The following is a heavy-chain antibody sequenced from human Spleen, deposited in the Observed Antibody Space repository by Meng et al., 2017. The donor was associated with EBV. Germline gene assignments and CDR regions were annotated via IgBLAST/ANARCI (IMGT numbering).Heavy chain of an antibody. CDR1: GASISTSSDY. CDR3: ARGAGATDY. J-gene: IGHJ4*02. V-gene: IGHV4-39*01. D-gene: IGHD1-26*01. Sequence: QLHLQESGPGLLKPWETLSLTCTVSGASISTSSDYWGWVRQSPGKGLEWIGSFSQTGNPFYNPSLKSRVTISVDTTKNQFSLKLSSVTAADTAVYYCARGAGATDYWGQGTLVTVSS. CDR2: FSQTGNP.